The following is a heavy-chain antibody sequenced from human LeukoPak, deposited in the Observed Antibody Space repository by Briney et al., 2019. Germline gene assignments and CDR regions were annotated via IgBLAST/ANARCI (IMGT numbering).Heavy chain of an antibody. CDR1: GFTLSHFG. V-gene: IGHV3-30*02. Sequence: GGSLRLSCVISGFTLSHFGIHWVRQAPGKGLDWMAFIHLNGSNKNYADSVKGRFTVSRDNSKNTVYLQMSSLRGDDTAMYYCVRGDSVDYWGQGTLVAVSA. D-gene: IGHD3-16*01. J-gene: IGHJ4*02. CDR3: VRGDSVDY. CDR2: IHLNGSNK.